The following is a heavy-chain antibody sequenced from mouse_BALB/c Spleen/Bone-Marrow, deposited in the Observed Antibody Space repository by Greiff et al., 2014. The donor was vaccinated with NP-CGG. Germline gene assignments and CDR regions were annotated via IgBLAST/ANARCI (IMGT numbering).Heavy chain of an antibody. V-gene: IGHV1S137*01. CDR3: ARESIYYDGSTLDY. J-gene: IGHJ2*01. CDR1: GYTFTDYA. Sequence: VQLQQSGAELVRPGVSVKISCKGSGYTFTDYAMHWVKQSHAKSLEWIGVISTYYGDASYNQKFKGKATMTVDKSSSTAYMELARLTSEDSAIYYCARESIYYDGSTLDYWGQGTTLTVSS. D-gene: IGHD1-1*01. CDR2: ISTYYGDA.